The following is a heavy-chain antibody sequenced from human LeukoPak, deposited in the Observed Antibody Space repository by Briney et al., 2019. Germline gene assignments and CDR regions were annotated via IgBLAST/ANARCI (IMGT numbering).Heavy chain of an antibody. J-gene: IGHJ5*02. CDR3: ARDGVGAPPRWFDP. Sequence: SETLSLTCTVSGGSISSYYWSWIRQPAGKGLEWVGRIYTSGSTNFNPSLKSRVTMSVDTSKNQFSLKLTSVTAADTAVYYCARDGVGAPPRWFDPWGQGTLVTVSS. CDR2: IYTSGST. V-gene: IGHV4-4*07. CDR1: GGSISSYY. D-gene: IGHD1-26*01.